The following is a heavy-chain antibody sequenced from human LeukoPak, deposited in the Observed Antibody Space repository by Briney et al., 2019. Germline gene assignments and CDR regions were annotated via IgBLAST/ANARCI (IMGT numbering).Heavy chain of an antibody. J-gene: IGHJ5*02. V-gene: IGHV4-59*01. CDR1: SGSICSYY. D-gene: IGHD2-2*01. Sequence: PSETLSLTCTVSSGSICSYYWSWIRHPPGQGLEWIVYIYYSRSTNYNPSHKRRVTISVDTSKNQFSLKLNTVTAADTAVYYCAREGCSSTSCYGSWFDPWGQGTLVTVSS. CDR2: IYYSRST. CDR3: AREGCSSTSCYGSWFDP.